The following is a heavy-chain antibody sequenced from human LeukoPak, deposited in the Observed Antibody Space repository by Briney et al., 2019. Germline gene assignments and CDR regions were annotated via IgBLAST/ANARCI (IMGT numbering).Heavy chain of an antibody. V-gene: IGHV3-21*01. J-gene: IGHJ1*01. CDR2: ISSSSRYI. D-gene: IGHD6-13*01. CDR3: GTPAAGPGAEYSLY. CDR1: GFTFSSYS. Sequence: GGSLRLSCAASGFTFSSYSMNWVRQAPGKGLEWVSSISSSSRYIYNADSVKGRFTTSRDNAKNSLDLQMNSLKVEDMAVYYCGTPAAGPGAEYSLYWGQGTLVIVSS.